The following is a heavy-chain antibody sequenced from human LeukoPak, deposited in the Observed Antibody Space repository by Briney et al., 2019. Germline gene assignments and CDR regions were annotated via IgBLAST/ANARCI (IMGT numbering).Heavy chain of an antibody. CDR3: ARIGNSLDY. CDR1: GGSFSGYY. Sequence: SETLSLTCAVYGGSFSGYYWSWIRQPPGKGLEWIGEINHSGSTNYNPSLKSRVTISVDTSKNQFSLKLSSVTAADTAVYYCARIGNSLDYWGQGTLVTVSS. D-gene: IGHD1/OR15-1a*01. CDR2: INHSGST. J-gene: IGHJ4*02. V-gene: IGHV4-34*01.